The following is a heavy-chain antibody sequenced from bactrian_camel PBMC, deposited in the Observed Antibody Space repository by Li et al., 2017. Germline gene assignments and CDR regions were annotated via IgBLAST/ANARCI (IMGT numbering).Heavy chain of an antibody. Sequence: QVQLVESGGGSVQPGGSLRLSCAVSGYTHTPNCLGWLRQAPGQEREVVASIYAYGVGTYYRDSVKGRFTISQDKAKNTVYLQMDSLKPEDTAMYICSGDCEYLGYGGDLIGGLYWGQGTQVTVS. CDR1: GYTHTPNC. J-gene: IGHJ4*01. CDR3: SGDCEYLGYGGDLIGGLY. V-gene: IGHV3S54*01. D-gene: IGHD2*01. CDR2: IYAYGVGT.